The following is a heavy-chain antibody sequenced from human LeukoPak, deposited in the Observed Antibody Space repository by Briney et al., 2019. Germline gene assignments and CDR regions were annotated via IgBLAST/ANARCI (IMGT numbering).Heavy chain of an antibody. CDR2: IYLGDAHA. CDR1: GFTISTYC. Sequence: GESLKISCKSSGFTISTYCIGWVRQMPGKGLEWLGLIYLGDAHATTSPSSFQGQVTFSADKSISTAYLQWSSLKASDSGMYYCISAVQGTTYFDHWGQGIRVTVSS. D-gene: IGHD2/OR15-2a*01. CDR3: ISAVQGTTYFDH. V-gene: IGHV5-51*01. J-gene: IGHJ4*02.